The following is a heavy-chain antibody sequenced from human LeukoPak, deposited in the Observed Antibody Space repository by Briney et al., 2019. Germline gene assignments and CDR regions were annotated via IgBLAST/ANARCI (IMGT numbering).Heavy chain of an antibody. CDR1: GGSISSYY. D-gene: IGHD6-19*01. J-gene: IGHJ5*02. CDR2: IYYSGST. V-gene: IGHV4-59*12. CDR3: ARRRYSSGWYTWFDP. Sequence: SETLSLTCTVSGGSISSYYWSWIRQPPGKGLEWIGYIYYSGSTNYNPSLKSRVTISVDTSKNQFSLKLSSVTAADTAVYYCARRRYSSGWYTWFDPWGQGTLVTVSS.